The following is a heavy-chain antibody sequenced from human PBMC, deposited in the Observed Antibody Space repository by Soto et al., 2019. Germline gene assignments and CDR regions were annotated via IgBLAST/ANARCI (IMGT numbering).Heavy chain of an antibody. J-gene: IGHJ6*02. CDR3: ARDAGYSSSWYSGRPGYYGMDV. V-gene: IGHV4-4*07. CDR1: GGSISSYY. CDR2: IYTSGST. D-gene: IGHD6-13*01. Sequence: PSTTLPITCAVSGGSISSYYWSWIRQPAGKGLEWIGRIYTSGSTNYNPSLKSRVTMSVDTSKNQFSLRLSSVTAADTAVYYCARDAGYSSSWYSGRPGYYGMDVWGQGTTVTGSS.